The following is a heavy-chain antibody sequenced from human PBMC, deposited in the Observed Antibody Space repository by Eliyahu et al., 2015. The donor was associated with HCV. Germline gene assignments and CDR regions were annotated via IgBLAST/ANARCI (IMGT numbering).Heavy chain of an antibody. J-gene: IGHJ5*02. CDR1: GGXITTXX. V-gene: IGHV4-59*01. D-gene: IGHD6-19*01. CDR3: ASGGGGIAVAGTGGWFDP. Sequence: QVQLQESGPGLVKPSETLSLTCPVSGGXITTXXWSWIRQPPGKGLEWIGYXHYXGSTNXNPSLKXRVTISVDTSKNQFSLNLTSVTAADTAVYYCASGGGGIAVAGTGGWFDPWGQGTLVTVSS. CDR2: XHYXGST.